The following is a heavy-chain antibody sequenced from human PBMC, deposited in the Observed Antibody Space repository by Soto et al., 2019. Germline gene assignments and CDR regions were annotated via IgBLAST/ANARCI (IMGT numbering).Heavy chain of an antibody. CDR3: ARAVTWGLDV. D-gene: IGHD3-10*01. Sequence: EVQLVESGGGLVQPGGSLRLSCAASGFTFSLYSMSWVRQAPGEGLEWVSYISRSSTGIHYADSVNGRFTSSRDDVTNSMHLQMNSLRDGETAVYYCARAVTWGLDVWGQGTTVSISS. CDR1: GFTFSLYS. J-gene: IGHJ6*01. CDR2: ISRSSTGI. V-gene: IGHV3-48*02.